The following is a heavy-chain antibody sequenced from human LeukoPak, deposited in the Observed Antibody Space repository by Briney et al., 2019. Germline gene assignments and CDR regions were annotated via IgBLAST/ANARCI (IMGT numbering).Heavy chain of an antibody. CDR2: ITGSSSYT. V-gene: IGHV3-11*06. J-gene: IGHJ4*02. D-gene: IGHD3-22*01. CDR3: ARDHDSSGYSLNC. CDR1: GFTFSDYS. Sequence: GGSLRLSCAASGFTFSDYSMTWIRQAPGKGLEWVSYITGSSSYTNYADSVKGRFTISRDNAENSLYLQMNSLRAEDTAVYYCARDHDSSGYSLNCWGQGTLVTVSS.